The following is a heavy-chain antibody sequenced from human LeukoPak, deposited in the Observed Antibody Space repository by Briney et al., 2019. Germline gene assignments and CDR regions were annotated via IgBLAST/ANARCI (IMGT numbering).Heavy chain of an antibody. CDR2: ISYDGSNK. CDR1: GFTFSSYA. Sequence: PGGSLRLSCAASGFTFSSYAMHWVRQAPGKGLEWVAVISYDGSNKYYADSVKGRFTISRDNSKNTLYLQMNSLRAEDTAVYYCARAGRGGYFEYYFDYWGQGTLVTVSS. CDR3: ARAGRGGYFEYYFDY. D-gene: IGHD1-26*01. J-gene: IGHJ4*02. V-gene: IGHV3-30-3*01.